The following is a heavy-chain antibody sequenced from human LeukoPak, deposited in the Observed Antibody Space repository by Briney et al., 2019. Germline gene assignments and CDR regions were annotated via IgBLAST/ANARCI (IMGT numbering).Heavy chain of an antibody. CDR3: ARVQYYYDSSGYYPDY. D-gene: IGHD3-22*01. CDR2: ISYDGSNK. CDR1: GLRFTDAW. Sequence: GGSLRLSCAVSGLRFTDAWMTWVRQAPGKGLEWVAVISYDGSNKYYADSVKGRFTITRDNSKNTLYLQMNSLRAEDTAVYYCARVQYYYDSSGYYPDYWGQGTLVTVSS. V-gene: IGHV3-30*03. J-gene: IGHJ4*02.